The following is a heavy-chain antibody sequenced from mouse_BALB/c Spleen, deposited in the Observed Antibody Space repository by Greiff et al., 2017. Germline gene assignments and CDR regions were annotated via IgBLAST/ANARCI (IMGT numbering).Heavy chain of an antibody. J-gene: IGHJ1*01. CDR1: GDSITSGY. V-gene: IGHV3-8*02. CDR2: ISYSGST. D-gene: IGHD1-1*01. CDR3: ARNHYYGSSYDWYFDV. Sequence: VQLQQSGPSLVKPSQTLSLTCSVTGDSITSGYWNWIRKFPGNKLEYMGYISYSGSTYYNPSLKSRISITRDTSKNQYYLQLNSVTTEDTATYYCARNHYYGSSYDWYFDVWGAGTTVTVSS.